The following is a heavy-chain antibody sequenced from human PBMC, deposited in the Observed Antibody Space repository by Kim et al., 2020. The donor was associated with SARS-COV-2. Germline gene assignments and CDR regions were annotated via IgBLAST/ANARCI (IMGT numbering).Heavy chain of an antibody. CDR3: ARDFKAILTGYYYFDY. CDR1: GGTFSSYA. D-gene: IGHD3-9*01. CDR2: IIPILGIA. J-gene: IGHJ4*02. V-gene: IGHV1-69*04. Sequence: SVKVSCKASGGTFSSYAISWVRQAPGQGLEWMGRIIPILGIANYAQKFQGRVTITADKSTSTAYMELSSLRSEDTAVYYCARDFKAILTGYYYFDYWGQGTLVTVSS.